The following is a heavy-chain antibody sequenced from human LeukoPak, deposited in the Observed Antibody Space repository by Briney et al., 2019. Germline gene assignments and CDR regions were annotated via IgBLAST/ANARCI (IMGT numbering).Heavy chain of an antibody. Sequence: SETLSLTCTVSGGSISSYYWSWIRQPPGKGLKWIGYTHYSGSTNYNPSLKSRVTISVDTSKNQFSLKLRSVTAADTAVYYCVRGGGWDAWFDPWGQGTLVTVSS. D-gene: IGHD6-19*01. J-gene: IGHJ5*02. CDR1: GGSISSYY. V-gene: IGHV4-59*01. CDR2: THYSGST. CDR3: VRGGGWDAWFDP.